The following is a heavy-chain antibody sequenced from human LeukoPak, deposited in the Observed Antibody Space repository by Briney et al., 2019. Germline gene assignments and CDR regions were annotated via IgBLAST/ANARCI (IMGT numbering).Heavy chain of an antibody. CDR1: GFTFRSYA. D-gene: IGHD6-19*01. J-gene: IGHJ4*02. CDR3: ARRDTNGWYYFDY. Sequence: GGSLRLSCAASGFTFRSYAMSWVRQAPGKGLDWVSALLSSGEVTYYSDSVKGRFTISRDNSKNTLYLQMNSLRAEDTAVYYCARRDTNGWYYFDYWGQGTLVTVSS. V-gene: IGHV3-23*01. CDR2: LLSSGEVT.